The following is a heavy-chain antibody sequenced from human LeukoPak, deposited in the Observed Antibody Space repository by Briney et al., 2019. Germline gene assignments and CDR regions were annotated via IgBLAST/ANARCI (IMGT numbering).Heavy chain of an antibody. J-gene: IGHJ5*02. CDR1: VGSVSIGSYY. CDR3: ARDLLVYGGGSWVNWFDP. Sequence: SETLSLTCTLSVGSVSIGSYYWSWLRQPPWKGLEWFGYIYYSGSTNYNQSLKSRVTISVDTYKNQLSLKLSSVTAADTAVYYCARDLLVYGGGSWVNWFDPWGQGTLVTVSS. V-gene: IGHV4-61*01. D-gene: IGHD6-13*01. CDR2: IYYSGST.